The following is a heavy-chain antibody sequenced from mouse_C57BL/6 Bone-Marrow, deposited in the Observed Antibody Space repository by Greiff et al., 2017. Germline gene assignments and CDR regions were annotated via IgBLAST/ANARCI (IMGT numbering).Heavy chain of an antibody. CDR2: LYPRDGST. D-gene: IGHD1-1*02. Sequence: VQLQQSGPELVKPGASVKLSCTASGYTFTSYDINWVQQRPGQGLEWIGWLYPRDGSTKYNEKFKGKATLTVDTSSSTAYMELHSLTSEDAAVYFCAFYGTDYGGQGTTLTVSS. V-gene: IGHV1-85*01. CDR3: AFYGTDY. CDR1: GYTFTSYD. J-gene: IGHJ2*01.